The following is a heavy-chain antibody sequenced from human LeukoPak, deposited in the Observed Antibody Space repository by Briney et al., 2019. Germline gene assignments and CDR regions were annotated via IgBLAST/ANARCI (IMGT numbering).Heavy chain of an antibody. J-gene: IGHJ6*02. Sequence: PGGSLRLSCAASGFTFSSYWMHWVRQAPGKGLVWVSRINSDGRSTRYEGSVNVRFTISRDNAKNTLYLQMNSLRAADTAVYYCARVGDYDFWSGYYTGVSYYGMDVWGQGTTVTVSS. CDR2: INSDGRST. CDR3: ARVGDYDFWSGYYTGVSYYGMDV. CDR1: GFTFSSYW. V-gene: IGHV3-74*01. D-gene: IGHD3-3*01.